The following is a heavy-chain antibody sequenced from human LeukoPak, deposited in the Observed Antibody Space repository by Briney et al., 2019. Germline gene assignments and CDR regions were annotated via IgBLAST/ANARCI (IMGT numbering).Heavy chain of an antibody. D-gene: IGHD1-7*01. CDR3: ARHIFSRIDWNYTTSGKRSHFDY. J-gene: IGHJ4*02. CDR2: ISSSGSTI. V-gene: IGHV3-11*04. Sequence: KPGGSLRLSCAASGFTFSDYYMSWIRQAPGKGLEWVSYISSSGSTIYYADSVKGRFSISRDNAKISLYLQMNSLRAEDTAVYYCARHIFSRIDWNYTTSGKRSHFDYWGQGTLVTVSS. CDR1: GFTFSDYY.